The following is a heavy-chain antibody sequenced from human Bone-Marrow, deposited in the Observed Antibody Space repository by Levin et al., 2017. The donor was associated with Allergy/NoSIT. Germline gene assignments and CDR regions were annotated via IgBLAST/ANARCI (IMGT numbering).Heavy chain of an antibody. V-gene: IGHV3-49*03. D-gene: IGHD3-22*01. J-gene: IGHJ4*02. CDR1: GFTFGDYA. Sequence: GESLKISCTASGFTFGDYAMSWFRQAPGKGLEWVGFIRSKAYGGTTEYAASVKGRFTISRDDSKSIAYLQMNSLKTEDTAVYYCTMQYYYDSSGYYSDYWGQGTLVTVSS. CDR3: TMQYYYDSSGYYSDY. CDR2: IRSKAYGGTT.